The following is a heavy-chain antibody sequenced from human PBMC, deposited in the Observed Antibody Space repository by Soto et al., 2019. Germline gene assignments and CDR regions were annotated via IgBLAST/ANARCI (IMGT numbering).Heavy chain of an antibody. V-gene: IGHV3-64*01. J-gene: IGHJ4*02. CDR2: ISSYGGST. CDR3: ARDPDSSGYYYFDY. D-gene: IGHD3-22*01. CDR1: GFTFSNYA. Sequence: GGSLRLSCVASGFTFSNYAMHWVRQAPGKGLEYVSAISSYGGSTYYANSVKGRFTISRDNSKNTLYLQMGSLRAEDMAVYYCARDPDSSGYYYFDYWGQGTLVTVS.